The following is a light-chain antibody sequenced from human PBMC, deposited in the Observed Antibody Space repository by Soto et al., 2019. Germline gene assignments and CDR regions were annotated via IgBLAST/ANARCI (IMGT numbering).Light chain of an antibody. V-gene: IGLV2-23*02. Sequence: QSVLTQPASVSGSPGQSITLSCTGTSNDVGYYDLVSWYQQPPGKAPKLIIYEVTKRPSGVSNRFSGSKSGNTASLTISGLQAEDEAGYYCCSYAGRSTLVFGGGTKLTVL. CDR2: EVT. J-gene: IGLJ2*01. CDR3: CSYAGRSTLV. CDR1: SNDVGYYDL.